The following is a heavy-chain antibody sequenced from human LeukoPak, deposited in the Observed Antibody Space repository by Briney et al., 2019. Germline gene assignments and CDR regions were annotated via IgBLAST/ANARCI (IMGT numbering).Heavy chain of an antibody. V-gene: IGHV4-34*01. Sequence: NPSETLSLTCAVYGGSFSDYYWSWIRQPPGKGLEWIGEINHSGSTNYNPSLKSRVTISVDTSKNQFSLKLSSVTAADTAVYYCARDPSYSSGYYDYWGQGTLVTVSS. CDR3: ARDPSYSSGYYDY. CDR1: GGSFSDYY. D-gene: IGHD6-19*01. J-gene: IGHJ4*02. CDR2: INHSGST.